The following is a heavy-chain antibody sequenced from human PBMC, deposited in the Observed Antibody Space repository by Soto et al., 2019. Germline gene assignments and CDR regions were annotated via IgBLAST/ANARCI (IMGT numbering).Heavy chain of an antibody. CDR3: ARDGDYFGSGSPPLLSK. J-gene: IGHJ4*02. D-gene: IGHD3-10*01. Sequence: QVQLQESGPGLVMPSQTLSLTCTVSGGSITSGGYCWTWIRQHPVKGLEWMGHIYYSGSTSYNPSLKGRVTISIATPKTQFSLKLTSVTAADTAVYYCARDGDYFGSGSPPLLSKWGQGTLVTVSS. V-gene: IGHV4-31*03. CDR2: IYYSGST. CDR1: GGSITSGGYC.